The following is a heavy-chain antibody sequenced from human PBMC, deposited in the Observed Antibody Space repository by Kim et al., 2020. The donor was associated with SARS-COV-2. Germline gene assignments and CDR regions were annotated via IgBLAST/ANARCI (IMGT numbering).Heavy chain of an antibody. D-gene: IGHD3-22*01. CDR3: ARQEYYYDSSGYYAYYFDY. V-gene: IGHV5-51*01. Sequence: GESLKISCKGSGYSFTSYWIGWVRQMPGKGLEWMGIIYPGDSDTRYSPSFQGQVTISADKSISTAYLQWSSLKASDTAMYYCARQEYYYDSSGYYAYYFDYWGQGTLVTVSS. CDR1: GYSFTSYW. J-gene: IGHJ4*02. CDR2: IYPGDSDT.